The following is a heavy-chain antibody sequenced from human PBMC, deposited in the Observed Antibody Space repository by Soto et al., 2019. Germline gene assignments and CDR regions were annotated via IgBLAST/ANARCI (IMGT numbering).Heavy chain of an antibody. CDR1: GFTFSSYG. CDR2: IWYDGSNK. D-gene: IGHD2-15*01. Sequence: PGGSLRLSCAASGFTFSSYGMHWVRQAPGKGLEWVAVIWYDGSNKYYADSVKGRFTISRDNSKNTLYLQMNSLRAEDTAVYYCARTCSGGSCYSYYYYYYGMDVWGQGTTVTVSS. V-gene: IGHV3-33*01. J-gene: IGHJ6*02. CDR3: ARTCSGGSCYSYYYYYYGMDV.